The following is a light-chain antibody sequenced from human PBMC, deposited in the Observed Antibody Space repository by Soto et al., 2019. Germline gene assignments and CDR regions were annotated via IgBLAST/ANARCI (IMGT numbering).Light chain of an antibody. V-gene: IGKV3-15*01. CDR2: YAS. CDR3: QQYDRWPVT. CDR1: QSVTTN. Sequence: DMVMTQSPATLSVSLGERVTFSCRASQSVTTNLAWYQHKPGQSPRLLISYASTGDTGIPPRFSGSGSGTEFTLTIGRLQPEDFAAYYCQQYDRWPVTFGGGTKVEIK. J-gene: IGKJ4*01.